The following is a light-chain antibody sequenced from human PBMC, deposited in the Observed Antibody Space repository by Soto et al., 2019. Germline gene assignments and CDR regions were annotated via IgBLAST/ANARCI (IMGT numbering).Light chain of an antibody. CDR1: SSDVGGYNY. V-gene: IGLV2-14*01. J-gene: IGLJ1*01. Sequence: QSALTQPASGSGSPGQSITISCTGTSSDVGGYNYVSWYQQHPGKAPKLMIYEVSNRPSGVSNRFSGSKSGNTASLTISGRQAEDEADYYCSSYTSSSTYVVGTGTKVTVL. CDR3: SSYTSSSTYV. CDR2: EVS.